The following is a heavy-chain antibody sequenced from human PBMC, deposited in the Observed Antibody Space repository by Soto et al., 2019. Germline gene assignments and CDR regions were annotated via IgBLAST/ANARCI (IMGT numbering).Heavy chain of an antibody. CDR3: ARARTYYYDCSGYYSTAPKTPKDNWFDP. Sequence: PSETLSLTCAVYGGSFSGYYWSWIRQPPGKGLEWIGEINHSGSTNYNPSLKSRVTISVDTSKNQFSLKLSSVTAADTAVYYCARARTYYYDCSGYYSTAPKTPKDNWFDPWGQGTLVTVSS. CDR2: INHSGST. V-gene: IGHV4-34*01. D-gene: IGHD3-22*01. J-gene: IGHJ5*02. CDR1: GGSFSGYY.